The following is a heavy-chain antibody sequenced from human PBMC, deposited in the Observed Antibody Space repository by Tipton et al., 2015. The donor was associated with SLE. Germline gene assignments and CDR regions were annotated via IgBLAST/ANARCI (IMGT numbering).Heavy chain of an antibody. Sequence: TLSLTCTVSGGSISSSSYYWGWIRQPPGKGLEWIGSIYYSGSTYYNPSLKSRVTISVDTSKNQFSLKLSSVTAADTAVYYCAREPLVDCSGGSCHDAFDIWGQGTMVTVSS. CDR1: GGSISSSSYY. CDR3: AREPLVDCSGGSCHDAFDI. D-gene: IGHD2-15*01. J-gene: IGHJ3*02. V-gene: IGHV4-39*07. CDR2: IYYSGST.